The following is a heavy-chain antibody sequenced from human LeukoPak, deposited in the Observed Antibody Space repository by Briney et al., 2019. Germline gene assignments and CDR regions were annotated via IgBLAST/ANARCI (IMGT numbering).Heavy chain of an antibody. J-gene: IGHJ6*01. CDR2: IPYDGSET. D-gene: IGHD3-10*01. V-gene: IGHV3-30*18. CDR1: GFAFKTYG. CDR3: AKDRGGTMVRGVYYYYGMYD. Sequence: GRSLRLSCAASGFAFKTYGMHWVRPAPGKGLAWVEVIPYDGSETHNADSLKGRFTLSRDNSKNLLYLETNSLRTGDTAVCYCAKDRGGTMVRGVYYYYGMYDWGQGTTVTVSS.